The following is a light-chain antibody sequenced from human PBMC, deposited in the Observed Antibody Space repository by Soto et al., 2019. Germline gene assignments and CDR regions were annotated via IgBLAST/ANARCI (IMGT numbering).Light chain of an antibody. J-gene: IGKJ2*01. CDR3: QQYNNWPLT. CDR2: GAS. CDR1: QTVSSN. V-gene: IGKV3-15*01. Sequence: EIVMTQSPATLSVSPGEGATLSCRASQTVSSNFAWYQQKPGQAPRLLIYGASTRATGIPARFSGSGSGTAFTLTLTSLPSEDFAVYYCQQYNNWPLTFGQGTKLEI.